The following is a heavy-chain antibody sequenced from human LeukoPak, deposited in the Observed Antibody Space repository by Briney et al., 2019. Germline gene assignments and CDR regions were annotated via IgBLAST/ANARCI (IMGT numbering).Heavy chain of an antibody. V-gene: IGHV4-34*01. Sequence: SVTLSLTCAVYGGSFSGYYWSWIRQPPRKGLEWIGEINASGSTNFTRALKSRVTMSVDTSKTQFSLKLSSVTAADTAVYYCARGGITIGYYYYYGMDVWGQGTTVTVSS. CDR2: INASGST. J-gene: IGHJ6*02. CDR1: GGSFSGYY. CDR3: ARGGITIGYYYYYGMDV. D-gene: IGHD3-10*01.